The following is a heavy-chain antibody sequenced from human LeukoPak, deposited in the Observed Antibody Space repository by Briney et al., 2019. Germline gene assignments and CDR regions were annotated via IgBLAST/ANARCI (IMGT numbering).Heavy chain of an antibody. CDR1: GFTFSSYA. CDR2: ISGSGGST. D-gene: IGHD3-3*01. V-gene: IGHV3-23*01. CDR3: AKGGDYDFWSGYYGKYYFDY. J-gene: IGHJ4*02. Sequence: GGSLRLPCAASGFTFSSYAMSWVRQAPGKGLEWVSAISGSGGSTYYADSVKGRFTISRDNSKNTLYLQMNSLRAEDTAVYYCAKGGDYDFWSGYYGKYYFDYWGQGTLVTVSS.